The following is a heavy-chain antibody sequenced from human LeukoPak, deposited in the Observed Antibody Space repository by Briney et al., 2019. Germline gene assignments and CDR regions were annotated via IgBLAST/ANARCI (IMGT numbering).Heavy chain of an antibody. CDR3: ARVSRPYYDILTGSPMGDAFDI. V-gene: IGHV1-46*01. CDR2: INPSGGST. Sequence: ASVRVSCKASGYTFTSYYMHWVRQAPGQGLEWMGIINPSGGSTSYAQKFQGRVTMTRDTSTSTVYMELSSLRSEDTAVYYCARVSRPYYDILTGSPMGDAFDIWGQGTMVTVSS. D-gene: IGHD3-9*01. J-gene: IGHJ3*02. CDR1: GYTFTSYY.